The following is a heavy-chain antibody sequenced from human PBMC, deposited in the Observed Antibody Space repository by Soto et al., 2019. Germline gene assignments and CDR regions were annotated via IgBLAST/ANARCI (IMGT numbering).Heavy chain of an antibody. D-gene: IGHD6-19*01. V-gene: IGHV3-23*01. J-gene: IGHJ5*02. CDR1: GFTFSSSA. Sequence: EVRLLESGGGLAQPGGSLRLSCAASGFTFSSSAMNWVRQAPGNGLEWVSSIRVGGGDTFYADSVRGRFTVSRDISRNTLYLQMNSLRAEDTAIYYCAKCSVGTVRSSGWCNWFDPWGQGTLVTVSS. CDR3: AKCSVGTVRSSGWCNWFDP. CDR2: IRVGGGDT.